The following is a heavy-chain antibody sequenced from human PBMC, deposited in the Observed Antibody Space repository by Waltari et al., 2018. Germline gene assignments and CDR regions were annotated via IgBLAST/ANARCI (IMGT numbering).Heavy chain of an antibody. J-gene: IGHJ4*02. CDR3: ARRNFLDD. CDR2: IKHDGSEK. V-gene: IGHV3-7*01. Sequence: EVQLVESGGGLVQPGGSLRLSCAASGFTFSSSWMHWVRQAPGKGLEWVANIKHDGSEKRYADSVKGRFTISRDNAKNSLYLQVNSLRAEDTAVYFCARRNFLDDWGQGTPVTVSS. CDR1: GFTFSSSW.